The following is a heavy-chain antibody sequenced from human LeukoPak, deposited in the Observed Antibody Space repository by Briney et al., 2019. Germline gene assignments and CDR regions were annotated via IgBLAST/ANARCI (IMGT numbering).Heavy chain of an antibody. CDR1: GFTLSSYW. CDR2: INTDGTVT. J-gene: IGHJ3*02. Sequence: GGSLRLSCAASGFTLSSYWMHWVRQVPGKGLVWVSHINTDGTVTHYADSVKGRFTISRDDAKNTLYLQMNDLGAEDTAVYYCARDHDAFDIWGQGTMVTVSS. V-gene: IGHV3-74*01. CDR3: ARDHDAFDI.